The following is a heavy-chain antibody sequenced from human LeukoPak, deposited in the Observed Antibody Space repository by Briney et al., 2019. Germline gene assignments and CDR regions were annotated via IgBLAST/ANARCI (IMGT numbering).Heavy chain of an antibody. D-gene: IGHD3-3*01. CDR2: IGGRGGST. CDR1: GFTFSSHA. J-gene: IGHJ4*02. V-gene: IGHV3-23*01. Sequence: QPGGFLRLSCAASGFTFSSHAMDWLRQAPGKGLEWVSAIGGRGGSTYYADSVKGRFTISRDNSKNTVYLQMNSLRAEDTAVYYCARDPGVVAFHYFDLWGQGTLVTVSS. CDR3: ARDPGVVAFHYFDL.